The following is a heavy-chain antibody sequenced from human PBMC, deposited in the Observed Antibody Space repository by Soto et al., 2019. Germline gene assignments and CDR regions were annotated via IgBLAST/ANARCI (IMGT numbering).Heavy chain of an antibody. J-gene: IGHJ4*02. CDR3: ARDPYGDYPIDY. CDR2: IYYSGST. Sequence: SDTLSLTCTVSGGSISSYYWSWIRQPPGKGLEWIGYIYYSGSTNYNPSLKSRVTISVDTSKNQFSLKLSSVTAADTAVYYCARDPYGDYPIDYWGQGTLVTVSS. V-gene: IGHV4-59*01. CDR1: GGSISSYY. D-gene: IGHD4-17*01.